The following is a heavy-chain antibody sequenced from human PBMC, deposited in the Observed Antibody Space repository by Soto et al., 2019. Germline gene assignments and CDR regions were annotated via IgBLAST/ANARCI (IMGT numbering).Heavy chain of an antibody. J-gene: IGHJ6*02. CDR2: TYYRSRWYS. CDR3: ARSEEDSDYYYYGMDV. Sequence: SQTLSLTCVGSGDTVSSNSVAWNWVRQSPSRGLEWLGRTYYRSRWYSDYAVSVRSRIDTNADTSENQVSLQLNSVTPEDTAVYYCARSEEDSDYYYYGMDVWGQGTTVTVS. V-gene: IGHV6-1*01. D-gene: IGHD2-15*01. CDR1: GDTVSSNSVA.